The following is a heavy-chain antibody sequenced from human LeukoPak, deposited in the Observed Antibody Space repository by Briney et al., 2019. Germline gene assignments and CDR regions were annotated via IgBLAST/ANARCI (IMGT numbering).Heavy chain of an antibody. CDR1: GGSISGDYY. J-gene: IGHJ6*02. Sequence: SETLSLTCTVSGGSISGDYYWSWIRQPPGKGLEWIGYIYYSGSTYYNPSLKSRVTISVDTSKNQFSLKLSSVTAADTAVYYCAGRITIFGVVIGMDVWGQGTTVTVSS. V-gene: IGHV4-30-4*01. CDR2: IYYSGST. D-gene: IGHD3-3*01. CDR3: AGRITIFGVVIGMDV.